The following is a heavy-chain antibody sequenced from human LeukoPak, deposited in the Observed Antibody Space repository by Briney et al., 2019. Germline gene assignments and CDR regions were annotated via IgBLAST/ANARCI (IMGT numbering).Heavy chain of an antibody. D-gene: IGHD4-17*01. V-gene: IGHV3-23*01. CDR2: ISVSGNT. Sequence: GGSLRLSCAASGFTLSSYAMSWVRQGPGKGLEWVSAISVSGNTYHADSVKGRFTISRDSSKNTLYLQMNSLRAGDAAVYYCAKDLAYGDYFDYWGQGTLVTVSS. CDR1: GFTLSSYA. CDR3: AKDLAYGDYFDY. J-gene: IGHJ4*02.